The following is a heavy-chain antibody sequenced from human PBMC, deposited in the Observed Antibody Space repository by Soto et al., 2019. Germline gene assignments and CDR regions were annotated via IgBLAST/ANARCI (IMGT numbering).Heavy chain of an antibody. D-gene: IGHD1-1*01. CDR3: VRDRGYPDSFDV. J-gene: IGHJ3*01. V-gene: IGHV3-74*01. Sequence: KVTCKASGYTFTSNGSSWVRQAPGQGLEWMGWTTTPYADSVKGRFTISRDNAKNTLYLQMHSLRAEDTALYFCVRDRGYPDSFDVWGRGTMVTVSS. CDR2: GWTTT. CDR1: GYTFTSNG.